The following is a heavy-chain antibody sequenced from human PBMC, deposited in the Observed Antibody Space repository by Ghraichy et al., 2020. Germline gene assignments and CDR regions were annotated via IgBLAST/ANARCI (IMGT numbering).Heavy chain of an antibody. V-gene: IGHV4-30-2*01. CDR1: GGSISSGGYS. J-gene: IGHJ4*02. D-gene: IGHD4-23*01. CDR3: ARVGDYGGTYFDY. CDR2: IYHSGST. Sequence: LRLSCAVSGGSISSGGYSWSWIRQPPGKGLEWIGYIYHSGSTYYNPSLKSRVTISVDRSKNQFSLKLSSVTAADTAVYYCARVGDYGGTYFDYWGQGTLVTVSS.